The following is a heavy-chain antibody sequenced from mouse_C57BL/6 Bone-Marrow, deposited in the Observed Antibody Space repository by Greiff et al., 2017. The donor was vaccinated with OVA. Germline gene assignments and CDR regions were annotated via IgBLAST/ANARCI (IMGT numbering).Heavy chain of an antibody. CDR1: GYAFSSYW. CDR3: ARWIVAPYAMDY. J-gene: IGHJ4*01. Sequence: QVQLQQSGAELVKPGASVKISCKASGYAFSSYWMNWVKQRPGKGLEWIGQIYPGDGDTNYNGKFKGKATLTADKSSSTAYMPLSSLTSEDSAVYFCARWIVAPYAMDYWGQGTSVTVSS. CDR2: IYPGDGDT. V-gene: IGHV1-80*01. D-gene: IGHD1-1*01.